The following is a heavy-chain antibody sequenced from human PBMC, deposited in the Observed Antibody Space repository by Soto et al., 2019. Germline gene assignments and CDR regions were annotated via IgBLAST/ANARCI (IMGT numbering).Heavy chain of an antibody. J-gene: IGHJ4*02. Sequence: QVPLVQSGAEVKKPWASVKVSCKASGYTFTSYAMHWVRQAPGQRLEWMGWINAGNGNTKYSQKFQGRVTITRDTSASTAYMELSSLRSEDTAVYYCARRYSYGYGGEENEYWGQGTLVTVSS. V-gene: IGHV1-3*01. CDR1: GYTFTSYA. CDR3: ARRYSYGYGGEENEY. D-gene: IGHD5-18*01. CDR2: INAGNGNT.